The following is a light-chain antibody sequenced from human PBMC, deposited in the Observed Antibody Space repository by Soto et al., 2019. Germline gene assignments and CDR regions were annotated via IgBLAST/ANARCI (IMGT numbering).Light chain of an antibody. V-gene: IGLV2-14*01. J-gene: IGLJ1*01. CDR3: TSYTGISSYV. CDR1: NSDIGDYNY. Sequence: QSALTQPASVSGSPGQSITISCTGPNSDIGDYNYISWYQQHPGKAPQLLIYEVSNRPSGVSYRFSGSKSGNTASLTISGLHADDEADYYCTSYTGISSYVFGSGTQLTVL. CDR2: EVS.